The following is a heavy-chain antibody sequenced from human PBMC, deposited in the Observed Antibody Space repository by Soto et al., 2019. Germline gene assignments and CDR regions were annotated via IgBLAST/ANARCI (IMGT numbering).Heavy chain of an antibody. V-gene: IGHV1-8*01. CDR2: MNPNSGNT. CDR3: ARWGSPPSELRYFDWTTPYYMDV. J-gene: IGHJ6*03. CDR1: GYTFTSYD. Sequence: GASVKVSCKASGYTFTSYDINWVRQATGQGLEWMGWMNPNSGNTGYAQKFQGRVTMTRNTSISTAYMELSSLRSEDTAVYYCARWGSPPSELRYFDWTTPYYMDVWGKGTTVTVSS. D-gene: IGHD3-9*01.